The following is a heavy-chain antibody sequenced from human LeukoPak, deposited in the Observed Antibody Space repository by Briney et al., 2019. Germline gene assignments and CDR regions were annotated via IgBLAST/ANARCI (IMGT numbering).Heavy chain of an antibody. CDR2: IYPGDSDT. CDR1: GYSFTTYW. Sequence: GESLKISCEGPGYSFTTYWIGWVRQMPGKGLEWMGIIYPGDSDTKYSPSFQGQVTISADKSINTAYLQRSSLKASDTAIYYCARLFSGGDSPYFDYWGQGTLVTVSS. CDR3: ARLFSGGDSPYFDY. D-gene: IGHD4-23*01. V-gene: IGHV5-51*01. J-gene: IGHJ4*02.